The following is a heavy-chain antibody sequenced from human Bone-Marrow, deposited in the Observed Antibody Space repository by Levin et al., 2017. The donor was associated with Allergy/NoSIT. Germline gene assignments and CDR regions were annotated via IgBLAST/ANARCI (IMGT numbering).Heavy chain of an antibody. D-gene: IGHD3-22*01. CDR3: SRVVGYDSSAWFDP. J-gene: IGHJ5*02. CDR1: GFTFGNYA. CDR2: IRSTGYGGTA. V-gene: IGHV3-49*03. Sequence: GVLRLSCTTSGFTFGNYAMSWFRQAPGKGLEWVSFIRSTGYGGTAEYAASVRGRFTMSRDDSKSIAYLHMDSLKIEDTAVYSCSRVVGYDSSAWFDPWGQGTLVTVSS.